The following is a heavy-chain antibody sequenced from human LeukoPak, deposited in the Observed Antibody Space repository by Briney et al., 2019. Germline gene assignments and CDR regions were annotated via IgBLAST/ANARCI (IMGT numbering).Heavy chain of an antibody. J-gene: IGHJ4*02. CDR2: IIPILGIA. V-gene: IGHV1-69*04. CDR3: VKGGYSYSPRPNFDY. D-gene: IGHD5-18*01. CDR1: GGTFSSYA. Sequence: SVKVSCKASGGTFSSYAISWVRQAPGQGLEWTGRIIPILGIANYAQKFQGRVTITADKSTSTAYMELSSLRSEDTAVYYCVKGGYSYSPRPNFDYWGQGTLVTVSS.